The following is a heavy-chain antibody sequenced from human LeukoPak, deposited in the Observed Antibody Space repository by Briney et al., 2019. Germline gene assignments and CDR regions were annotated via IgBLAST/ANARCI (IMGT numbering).Heavy chain of an antibody. CDR2: ISGSSDAI. V-gene: IGHV3-21*01. Sequence: NPGGSLRLSCAASGFTFSDYSMNWVRQAPGKGLEWVSAISGSSDAIYYADTVKGRFTISRDNAKKSLYLQMNSLRAEDTAVYYCARAVGITGTTAHYWGQGTLVTVSS. CDR1: GFTFSDYS. D-gene: IGHD1-20*01. J-gene: IGHJ4*02. CDR3: ARAVGITGTTAHY.